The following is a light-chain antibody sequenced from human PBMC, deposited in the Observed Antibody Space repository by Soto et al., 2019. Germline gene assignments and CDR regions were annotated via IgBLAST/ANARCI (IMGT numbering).Light chain of an antibody. CDR3: QQANSCPIT. Sequence: DLQMAPSPSTLSGAVGNSVNINWLARQTVCSWLDWYQQKVGKAPTHPIYKAATLKSGVPSRFSGSGSGTDFTLTISSLQPEDFATDHCQQANSCPITFGQGTRLE. J-gene: IGKJ5*01. V-gene: IGKV1-5*03. CDR2: KAA. CDR1: QTVCSW.